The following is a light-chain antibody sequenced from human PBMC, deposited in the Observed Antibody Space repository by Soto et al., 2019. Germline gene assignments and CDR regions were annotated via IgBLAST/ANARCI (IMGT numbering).Light chain of an antibody. J-gene: IGKJ5*01. CDR1: QSVSSNY. CDR2: DAS. Sequence: EIVLTQSPGTLSLSPGERGTLSCRASQSVSSNYLAWYQQKPGQAPRLLIYDASKRATGIPARFSGRGSGTDFTLTISSLEPEDFAVYYCQQRSNWPPVITFGQGTRLEIK. CDR3: QQRSNWPPVIT. V-gene: IGKV3-11*01.